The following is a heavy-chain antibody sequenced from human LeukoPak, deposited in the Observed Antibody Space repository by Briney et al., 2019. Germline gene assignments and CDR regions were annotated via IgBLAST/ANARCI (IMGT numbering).Heavy chain of an antibody. V-gene: IGHV4-39*07. CDR1: GGSISSSSYY. D-gene: IGHD2-2*01. CDR3: ARSVVVPAAMRAYYMDV. CDR2: INHSGST. Sequence: PSETLSLTCTVSGGSISSSSYYWGWIRQPPGKGLEWIGEINHSGSTNYNPSLKSRVTISVDTSKNQFSLKLSSVTAADTAVYYCARSVVVPAAMRAYYMDVWGKGTTVTVSS. J-gene: IGHJ6*03.